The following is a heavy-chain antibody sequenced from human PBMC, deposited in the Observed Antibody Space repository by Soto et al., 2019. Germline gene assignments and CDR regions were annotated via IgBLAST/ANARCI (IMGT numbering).Heavy chain of an antibody. CDR2: IIPMFGTA. D-gene: IGHD5-18*01. J-gene: IGHJ4*02. Sequence: QVQLVQSGAEVKKPESSVKVSCKAPGGTFSTYAISWVRQAPGQGHEWMGGIIPMFGTANYAQRFQDRVTITADESTNTVYIELSSLRSEDTAVYFCASGIQLWLRRINNGYSGWGQGTLVTVSS. CDR3: ASGIQLWLRRINNGYSG. V-gene: IGHV1-69*12. CDR1: GGTFSTYA.